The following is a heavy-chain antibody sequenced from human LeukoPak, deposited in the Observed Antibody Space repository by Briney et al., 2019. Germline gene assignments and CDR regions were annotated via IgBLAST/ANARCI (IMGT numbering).Heavy chain of an antibody. Sequence: GGSLRLSCAPSGFSFFAYWMTWVRQAPRKGLEWVASINQGGSEKYYVDSVKGRFTISRDNAKNSLYLQMNSLRAEDTAVYYCARAGIVVVTAILNWFDPWGQGTLVTVSS. CDR1: GFSFFAYW. J-gene: IGHJ5*02. V-gene: IGHV3-7*01. D-gene: IGHD2-21*02. CDR2: INQGGSEK. CDR3: ARAGIVVVTAILNWFDP.